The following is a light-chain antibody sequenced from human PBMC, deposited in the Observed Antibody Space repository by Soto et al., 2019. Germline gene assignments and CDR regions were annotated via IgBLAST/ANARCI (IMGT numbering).Light chain of an antibody. J-gene: IGKJ2*01. CDR1: QSVSNN. CDR3: QQYNNWPPPYT. V-gene: IGKV3-15*01. Sequence: EIVMTQSPATLSLSPGERATLSCWASQSVSNNLAWYQQKPGQAPRLLIYGASTRATGIPGRFSGSGSGTEFTLTISSLQSEDFAVYYCQQYNNWPPPYTFGQRTKLEIK. CDR2: GAS.